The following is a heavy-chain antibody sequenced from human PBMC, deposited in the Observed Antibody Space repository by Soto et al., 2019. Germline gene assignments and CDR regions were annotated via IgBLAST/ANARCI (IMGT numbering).Heavy chain of an antibody. CDR3: AKLGSSTWPDDY. D-gene: IGHD6-13*01. Sequence: GESLKISCQGSGYSFTNYWIHWVRQMPGKGLQWMGRIDPFASDTNYNPSFQGHVTISVDKSISTAYLQWSSLKASDTAMYYCAKLGSSTWPDDYWGLGTLVTVSS. CDR1: GYSFTNYW. CDR2: IDPFASDT. V-gene: IGHV5-10-1*01. J-gene: IGHJ4*02.